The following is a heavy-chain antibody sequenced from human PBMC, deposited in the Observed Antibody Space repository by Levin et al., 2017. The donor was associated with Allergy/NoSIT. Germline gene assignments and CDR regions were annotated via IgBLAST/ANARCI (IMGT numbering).Heavy chain of an antibody. CDR3: AKEPGDDVYNWDGAFDM. J-gene: IGHJ3*02. Sequence: GGSLRLSCAASGFTFNNHAMNWVRQAPGKGLEWVSAISGSGYSTYYADSVKGRFTISRDNSKNTVSLQMNGLRAEDTAVYYCAKEPGDDVYNWDGAFDMWGQGTKVTVSS. D-gene: IGHD1-1*01. V-gene: IGHV3-23*01. CDR1: GFTFNNHA. CDR2: ISGSGYST.